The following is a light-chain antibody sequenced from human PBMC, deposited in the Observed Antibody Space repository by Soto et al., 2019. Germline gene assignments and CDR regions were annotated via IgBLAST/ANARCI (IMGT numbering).Light chain of an antibody. J-gene: IGLJ2*01. CDR1: SSDVGGYNY. CDR3: SSYTYSSAVV. V-gene: IGLV2-14*03. CDR2: DVS. Sequence: QSALTQPASVSGSPGQSITISCTGTSSDVGGYNYVSWYQQHPGKAPKVMIYDVSNRPSGVSNRFSGSKSGNTASLTISGLQAEDEADYYCSSYTYSSAVVFGGGTKLTVL.